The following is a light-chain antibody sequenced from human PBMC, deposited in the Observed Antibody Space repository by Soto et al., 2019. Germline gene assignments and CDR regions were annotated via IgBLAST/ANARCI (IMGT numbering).Light chain of an antibody. J-gene: IGKJ5*01. CDR1: QSVSSN. CDR2: GAS. V-gene: IGKV3-15*01. CDR3: QQYNNWPPEIT. Sequence: IVMTQSPATLSVSPGERATLSCRASQSVSSNLAWYQQKPGQAPRLLIYGASTRATGIPARFSGSGSGTEFTLTISSLQSEDFAVYYCQQYNNWPPEITFGQGTRLAIK.